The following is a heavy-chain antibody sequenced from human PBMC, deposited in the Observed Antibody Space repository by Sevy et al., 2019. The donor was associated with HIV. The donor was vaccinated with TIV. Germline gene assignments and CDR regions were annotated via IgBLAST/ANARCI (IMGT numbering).Heavy chain of an antibody. CDR3: AREDIVLGEDNYYGIDV. Sequence: GESLKISCAASGFSVSSNYMSWVRQAPGKGPEWVSVIHSGGKISYADSVQGRLTISRDNSKNTLYLQMNSLRAEETAVYYCAREDIVLGEDNYYGIDVWGQGTTVTVSS. CDR2: IHSGGKI. J-gene: IGHJ6*02. D-gene: IGHD2-15*01. V-gene: IGHV3-53*01. CDR1: GFSVSSNY.